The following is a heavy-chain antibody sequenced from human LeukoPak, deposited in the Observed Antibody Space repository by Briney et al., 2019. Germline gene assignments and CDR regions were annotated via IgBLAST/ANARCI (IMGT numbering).Heavy chain of an antibody. V-gene: IGHV3-74*01. CDR1: GFTFSSYW. CDR2: INSDGRST. J-gene: IGHJ6*03. D-gene: IGHD1-26*01. CDR3: TKEAREDYSYYMDV. Sequence: GGSLRLSCAASGFTFSSYWMHWVRQAPGKGLVGVSRINSDGRSTNYADSVKGRFTISRDNAKNTLYLQMNSLRAEDTALYYCTKEAREDYSYYMDVWGKGTTVTVSS.